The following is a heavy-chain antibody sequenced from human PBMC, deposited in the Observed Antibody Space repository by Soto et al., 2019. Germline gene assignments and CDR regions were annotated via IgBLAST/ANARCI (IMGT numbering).Heavy chain of an antibody. CDR2: IYYSVST. CDR1: GVSISSCDYY. CDR3: ARVRTMVRGVIVAPDYGMDV. V-gene: IGHV4-30-4*02. D-gene: IGHD3-10*01. Sequence: SDTLCLTCTFSGVSISSCDYYLSFIRQPPGNGLDLIGYIYYSVSTYYNPSLKSRVTISVDTSKNQFSLKLSSVTAADTAVYYCARVRTMVRGVIVAPDYGMDVWGQRTTVTVSS. J-gene: IGHJ6*02.